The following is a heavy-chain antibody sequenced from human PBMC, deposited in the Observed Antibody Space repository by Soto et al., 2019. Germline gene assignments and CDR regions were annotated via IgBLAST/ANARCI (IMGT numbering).Heavy chain of an antibody. Sequence: QVQLVQSGGNVVQPGRSLRLSCAASGFTFSNYGMHWVRQAPGKGLEWLAFISHDGSNTYYADSVKGRFTISRDNSKNTLYLQMNSLRAEDTAVFYCAKEPKIQLWLYYFDYWGQGTLVTVSS. CDR1: GFTFSNYG. CDR2: ISHDGSNT. V-gene: IGHV3-30*18. D-gene: IGHD5-18*01. J-gene: IGHJ4*02. CDR3: AKEPKIQLWLYYFDY.